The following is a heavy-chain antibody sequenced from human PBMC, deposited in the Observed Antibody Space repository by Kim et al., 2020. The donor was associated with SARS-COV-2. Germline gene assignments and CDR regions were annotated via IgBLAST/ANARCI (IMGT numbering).Heavy chain of an antibody. J-gene: IGHJ6*02. V-gene: IGHV3-21*01. CDR2: ISSSSSYI. CDR3: ARAGEHYYDSSGRRGYYGMDV. CDR1: GFTFSSYS. D-gene: IGHD3-22*01. Sequence: GGSLRLSCAASGFTFSSYSMNWVRQAPGKGLEWVSSISSSSSYIYYADSVKGRFTISRDNAKNSLYLQMNSLRAEDTAVYYCARAGEHYYDSSGRRGYYGMDVWGQGTTVTVSS.